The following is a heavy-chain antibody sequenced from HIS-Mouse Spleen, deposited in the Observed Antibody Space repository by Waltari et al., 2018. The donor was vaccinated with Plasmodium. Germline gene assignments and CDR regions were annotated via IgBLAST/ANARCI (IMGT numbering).Heavy chain of an antibody. CDR1: GFTFSSYS. Sequence: EVQLVESGGGLVQPGGSLRLSCAASGFTFSSYSMNWVRQAPGKGLEWVSYISSSSSTIYDADSVKVRFTISRDNAKNSLYLQMNSLRAEDTAVYYCATDYYYYGMDVWGQGTTVTVSS. CDR2: ISSSSSTI. J-gene: IGHJ6*02. CDR3: ATDYYYYGMDV. V-gene: IGHV3-48*01.